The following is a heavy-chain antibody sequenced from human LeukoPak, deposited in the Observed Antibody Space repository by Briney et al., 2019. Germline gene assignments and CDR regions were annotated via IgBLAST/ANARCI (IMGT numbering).Heavy chain of an antibody. D-gene: IGHD1-26*01. CDR1: GFTFSSYG. CDR3: ARGTSGTFKSFDY. V-gene: IGHV3-33*01. Sequence: GGSLRLSCAASGFTFSSYGMHWVRQAPGKGLEWVAVIWYDGSNKYYADSVKGRFTISRDNSKNTLYLQMNSLRAEDTAVYYCARGTSGTFKSFDYWGQGTLVTVSS. CDR2: IWYDGSNK. J-gene: IGHJ4*02.